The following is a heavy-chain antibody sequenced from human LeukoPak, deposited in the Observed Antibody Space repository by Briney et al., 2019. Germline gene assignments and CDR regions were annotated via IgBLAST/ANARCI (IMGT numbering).Heavy chain of an antibody. J-gene: IGHJ4*02. CDR1: GFTVSSNY. Sequence: GGSLRLSCAASGFTVSSNYMSWVRQAPGKGLEWVSVIYSGGSTYYADSVKGRFTISRDNSKNTLYLQMNSLRAEDTAVYYCARSSGGWLSFDYWGQGTLVTVSS. V-gene: IGHV3-53*01. CDR3: ARSSGGWLSFDY. CDR2: IYSGGST. D-gene: IGHD6-19*01.